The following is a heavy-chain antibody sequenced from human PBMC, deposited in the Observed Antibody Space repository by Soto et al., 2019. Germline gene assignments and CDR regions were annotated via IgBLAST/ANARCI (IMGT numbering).Heavy chain of an antibody. CDR1: GGSISSSSYY. Sequence: SETLSLTCTVSGGSISSSSYYWGWIRQPPGKGLEWIGSIYYSGSTYYNPSLKSRVTISVDTSKNQFSLKLSSVTAADTAVYYCAKDLWAGSSWYATYDAFDIWGQGTMVT. V-gene: IGHV4-39*02. CDR3: AKDLWAGSSWYATYDAFDI. J-gene: IGHJ3*02. CDR2: IYYSGST. D-gene: IGHD6-13*01.